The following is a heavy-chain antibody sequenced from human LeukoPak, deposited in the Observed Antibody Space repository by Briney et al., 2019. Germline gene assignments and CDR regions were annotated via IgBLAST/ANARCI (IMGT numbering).Heavy chain of an antibody. V-gene: IGHV3-53*01. CDR1: GFTVSSNY. D-gene: IGHD5/OR15-5a*01. Sequence: GGSLRLSCAASGFTVSSNYMNWVRQAPGKGLEWVSVIYGGGSTNYADSVKGRFAISRENSKNTLYLQMNSLRADDTAVYYCSKTVSGTPEYWGQGTLVTVSS. CDR3: SKTVSGTPEY. CDR2: IYGGGST. J-gene: IGHJ4*02.